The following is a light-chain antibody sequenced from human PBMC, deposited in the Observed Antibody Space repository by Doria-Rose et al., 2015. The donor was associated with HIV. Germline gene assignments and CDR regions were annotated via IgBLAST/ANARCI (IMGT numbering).Light chain of an antibody. Sequence: YRVTIPCRASQDVSTYLNWFQQEPGKAPKLLIYAASRLQSGVPSRFSGSGSGTDFTLTISGLQPGDFATYYCQQTYSSPPWTFGQGAKVEMK. CDR2: AAS. CDR1: QDVSTY. J-gene: IGKJ1*01. CDR3: QQTYSSPPWT. V-gene: IGKV1-39*01.